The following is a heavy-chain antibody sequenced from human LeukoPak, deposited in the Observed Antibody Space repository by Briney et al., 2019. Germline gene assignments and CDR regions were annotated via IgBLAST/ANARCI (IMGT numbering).Heavy chain of an antibody. CDR1: GFTFSSYA. Sequence: GSLSLSCAASGFTFSSYAMSWVRPAPGRGLGWVSAIICSGGDTYYTDSVKGRFTISRDKCKNTLYLQMNSLRAEETAVYYCAKYRKVRPTEALDYWGQGTLVTVSS. V-gene: IGHV3-23*01. D-gene: IGHD1-14*01. CDR2: IICSGGDT. J-gene: IGHJ4*02. CDR3: AKYRKVRPTEALDY.